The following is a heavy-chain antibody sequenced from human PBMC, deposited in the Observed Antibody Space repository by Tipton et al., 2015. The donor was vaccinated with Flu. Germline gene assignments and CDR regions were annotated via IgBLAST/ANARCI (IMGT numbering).Heavy chain of an antibody. D-gene: IGHD6-19*01. CDR1: GFTFGDYA. CDR3: ASPEEQWLPTVDV. V-gene: IGHV3-43D*03. Sequence: GSLRLSCAASGFTFGDYAMHWVRQAPGKGLEWVSLISWDGGSTYYADSVKGRFTISRDNSKNSLYLQMNSLRAEDTAVYYCASPEEQWLPTVDVWGQGTTATVSS. J-gene: IGHJ6*02. CDR2: ISWDGGST.